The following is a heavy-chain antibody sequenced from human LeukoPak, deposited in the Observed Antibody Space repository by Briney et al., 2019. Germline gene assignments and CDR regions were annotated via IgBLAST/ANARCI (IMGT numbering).Heavy chain of an antibody. CDR3: TRDRSRAEDD. D-gene: IGHD1-14*01. CDR1: GFTFSSYI. V-gene: IGHV3-7*01. CDR2: INQGGSDK. J-gene: IGHJ4*02. Sequence: PGGSLRLSCAASGFTFSSYIMNWVRQAPGKGLEWVANINQGGSDKYYVDSVKGRFTISRGNANNLLYLQMNSLRGEDTAVYYCTRDRSRAEDDWGQGTLVTVSS.